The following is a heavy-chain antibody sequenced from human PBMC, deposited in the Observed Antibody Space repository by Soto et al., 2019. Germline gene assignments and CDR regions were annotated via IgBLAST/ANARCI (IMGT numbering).Heavy chain of an antibody. D-gene: IGHD2-15*01. CDR1: GYSFTSYW. Sequence: PVESLKISCSTSGYSFTSYWIGWVRQMPGKGLEWMGIIHPGDSDTRYSPSFQGQVTISADKSISTAYLQWSSLKASDTAIYYCARSRTYGGNSFDYWGQGTLVTVSS. CDR2: IHPGDSDT. CDR3: ARSRTYGGNSFDY. V-gene: IGHV5-51*03. J-gene: IGHJ4*02.